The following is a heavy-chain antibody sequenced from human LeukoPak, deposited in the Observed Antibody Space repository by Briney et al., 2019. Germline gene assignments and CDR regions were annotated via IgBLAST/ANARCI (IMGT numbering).Heavy chain of an antibody. Sequence: ASVKVSCKASGYTFTSYYMSWVRQAPGQGLEWMGIINPSGGSTTYTQKLQGRVTMTTDTSTSTAYMELRSLRSDDTAVYYCARNIAAAGRYFQHWGQGTLVTVSS. CDR2: INPSGGST. D-gene: IGHD6-13*01. V-gene: IGHV1-46*01. CDR1: GYTFTSYY. CDR3: ARNIAAAGRYFQH. J-gene: IGHJ1*01.